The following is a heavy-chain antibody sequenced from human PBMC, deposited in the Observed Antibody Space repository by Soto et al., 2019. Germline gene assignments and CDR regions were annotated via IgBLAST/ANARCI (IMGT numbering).Heavy chain of an antibody. J-gene: IGHJ5*02. CDR2: IYHSGST. Sequence: SETLSLTCAVSGYSISSGYYWGWIRQPPGKGLEWIGSIYHSGSTYYNPSLKSRVTISVDTSKNQFSLKLSSVTAADTAVYYCARSSTYYDFWSGYQNWFDPWCQGTLVTVSS. CDR1: GYSISSGYY. CDR3: ARSSTYYDFWSGYQNWFDP. V-gene: IGHV4-38-2*01. D-gene: IGHD3-3*01.